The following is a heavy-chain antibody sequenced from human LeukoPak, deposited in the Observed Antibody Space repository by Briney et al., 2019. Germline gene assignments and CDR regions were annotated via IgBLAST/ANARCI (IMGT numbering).Heavy chain of an antibody. CDR2: INPNSGGT. CDR3: ARERCSSTSCYNWFDP. J-gene: IGHJ5*02. Sequence: ASVKVSCKASGYTFTRYYMHWVRQAPGQGLEWMGWINPNSGGTNYAQKFQGRVTMTRDTSISTAYMELSRLRSDDTAVYYCARERCSSTSCYNWFDPWGQGTLVTVSS. D-gene: IGHD2-2*01. CDR1: GYTFTRYY. V-gene: IGHV1-2*02.